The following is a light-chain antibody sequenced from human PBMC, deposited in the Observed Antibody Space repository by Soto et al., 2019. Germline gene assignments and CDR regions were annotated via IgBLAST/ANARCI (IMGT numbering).Light chain of an antibody. CDR3: QPYCSSPWT. V-gene: IGKV3-20*01. CDR1: QSVSSSF. CDR2: GAS. Sequence: EIVLTQSPGTLSLSPGERATLSCRASQSVSSSFLAWYQQKPGQAPRLLIYGASSRATGIPDRFSGSGSGTDFTLTISRLQPEDFAVSYCQPYCSSPWTFGHGTRVEIK. J-gene: IGKJ1*01.